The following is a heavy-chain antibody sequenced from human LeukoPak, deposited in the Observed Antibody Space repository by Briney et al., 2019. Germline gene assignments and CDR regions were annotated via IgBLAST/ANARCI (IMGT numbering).Heavy chain of an antibody. CDR1: GGSFSGYY. J-gene: IGHJ4*02. CDR3: ASYRRPYYYDSSGYYYPY. CDR2: INHSGST. D-gene: IGHD3-22*01. Sequence: SETLPLTCAVYGGSFSGYYWSWIRQPPGKGLEWIGEINHSGSTNYNPSLKSRVTISVDTSKNQFSLKLSSVTAADTAVYYCASYRRPYYYDSSGYYYPYWGQGTLVTVSS. V-gene: IGHV4-34*01.